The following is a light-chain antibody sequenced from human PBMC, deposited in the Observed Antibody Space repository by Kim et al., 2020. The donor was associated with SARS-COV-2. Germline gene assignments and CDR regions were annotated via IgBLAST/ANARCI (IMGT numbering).Light chain of an antibody. V-gene: IGKV3-20*01. CDR1: QIVSSNY. CDR3: QQYSSSPAT. Sequence: TPGERAPLSCRASQIVSSNYLAWYQPKPRQAPRLLIYGASSRATGSPDRFSGSGSGTDFTLTITRLEPEDFAVYYCQQYSSSPATFGQGTKVDIK. CDR2: GAS. J-gene: IGKJ1*01.